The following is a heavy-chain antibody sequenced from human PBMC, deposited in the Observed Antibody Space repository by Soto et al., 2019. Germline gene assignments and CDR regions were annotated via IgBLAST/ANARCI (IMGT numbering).Heavy chain of an antibody. CDR2: ISSSSSYI. V-gene: IGHV3-21*01. J-gene: IGHJ4*01. CDR3: ARDFSYAGSSPNFDY. Sequence: LRLSCAASAFTFSSFSMNWVRQAPGKGLEWVSSISSSSSYIYYADSVKGRFTISRDNAKNSLYLQMNSLRTEDTAVYYCARDFSYAGSSPNFDYWGHGTLVTVSS. D-gene: IGHD3-16*01. CDR1: AFTFSSFS.